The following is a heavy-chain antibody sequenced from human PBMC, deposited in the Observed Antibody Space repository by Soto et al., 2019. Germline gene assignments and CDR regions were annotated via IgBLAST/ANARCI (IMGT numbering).Heavy chain of an antibody. Sequence: ASETLSLTCAVYGGSFSGYYWSWIRQPPGKGLEWIGEINHSGSTNYNPSLKSRVTISVDTSKNQFSLKLSSVTAADTAVYYCARLPRYCSGGSCYQRAPIYYYMDVWGKGTTVTVSS. CDR2: INHSGST. J-gene: IGHJ6*03. V-gene: IGHV4-34*01. CDR1: GGSFSGYY. CDR3: ARLPRYCSGGSCYQRAPIYYYMDV. D-gene: IGHD2-15*01.